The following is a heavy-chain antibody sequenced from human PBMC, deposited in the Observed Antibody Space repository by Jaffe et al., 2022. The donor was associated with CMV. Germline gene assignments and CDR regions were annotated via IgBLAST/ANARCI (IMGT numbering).Heavy chain of an antibody. J-gene: IGHJ5*02. Sequence: EVQLVESGGGLVQPGRSLRLSCTASGFTFGDYAMSWVRQAPGKGLEWVGFIRSKAYGGTTEYAASVKGRFTISRDDSKSIAYLQMNSLKTEDTAVYYCTRDNSGWYNWFDPWGQGTLVTVSS. CDR1: GFTFGDYA. V-gene: IGHV3-49*04. CDR3: TRDNSGWYNWFDP. CDR2: IRSKAYGGTT. D-gene: IGHD6-19*01.